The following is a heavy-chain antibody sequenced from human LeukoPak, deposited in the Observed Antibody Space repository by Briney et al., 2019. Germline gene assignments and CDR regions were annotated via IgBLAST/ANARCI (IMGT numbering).Heavy chain of an antibody. D-gene: IGHD5-24*01. Sequence: GGSLRLSCAASGFTFSSYNTNWVRQAPGKGLEWVSSISTRSDYIYYADSVKGRFTISRDNAKNSVYLHMSSLRAEDTAVYYCARDYDGYAVDYWGQGTLVTVSS. CDR1: GFTFSSYN. V-gene: IGHV3-21*01. J-gene: IGHJ4*02. CDR2: ISTRSDYI. CDR3: ARDYDGYAVDY.